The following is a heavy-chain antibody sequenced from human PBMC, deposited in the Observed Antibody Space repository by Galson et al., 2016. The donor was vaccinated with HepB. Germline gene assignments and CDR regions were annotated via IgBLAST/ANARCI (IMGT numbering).Heavy chain of an antibody. V-gene: IGHV5-51*01. Sequence: QSGAEVKKPGESLKISCKGSGYSFTNHWIGWVCQMPGKGLEWMGIINPRDSETRYSPSFQGQVTISVDKSISTAFLQWSSLKASDTAVYYCATQGGDSNSSTTVDSRGQGTLVTVAS. CDR1: GYSFTNHW. J-gene: IGHJ5*01. CDR3: ATQGGDSNSSTTVDS. CDR2: INPRDSET. D-gene: IGHD2-2*01.